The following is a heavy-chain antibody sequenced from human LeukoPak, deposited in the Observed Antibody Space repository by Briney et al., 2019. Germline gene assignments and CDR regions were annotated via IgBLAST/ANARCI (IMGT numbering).Heavy chain of an antibody. CDR1: GFTFSSYS. Sequence: GGSLRLSCAASGFTFSSYSMNWVRQAPGKGLEWVSSISSSSSYIYYADSVKGRFTISRDNAKNSLYLQMNSLRAEDTAVYYCARDWMSTIFGVVSRGMNAFDIWGQGTMVTVSS. J-gene: IGHJ3*02. CDR3: ARDWMSTIFGVVSRGMNAFDI. CDR2: ISSSSSYI. V-gene: IGHV3-21*01. D-gene: IGHD3-3*01.